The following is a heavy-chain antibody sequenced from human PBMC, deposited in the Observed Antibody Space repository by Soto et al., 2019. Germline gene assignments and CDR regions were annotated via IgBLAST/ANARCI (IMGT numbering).Heavy chain of an antibody. CDR1: GGSISSGGYY. J-gene: IGHJ3*02. CDR3: ARDLIPTTYYYDSSGYPSRPI. Sequence: PSETLSLTCTVSGGSISSGGYYWSWIRQHPGKGLEWIGYIYYSGSTYYNPSLKSRVTISVDTSKNQFSLKLSSVTAADTAVYYCARDLIPTTYYYDSSGYPSRPIWGQGTMVTVSS. D-gene: IGHD3-22*01. CDR2: IYYSGST. V-gene: IGHV4-31*03.